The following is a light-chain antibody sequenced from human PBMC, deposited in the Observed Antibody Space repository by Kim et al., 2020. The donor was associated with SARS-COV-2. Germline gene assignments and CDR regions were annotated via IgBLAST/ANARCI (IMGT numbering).Light chain of an antibody. V-gene: IGKV1D-13*01. CDR2: DAC. J-gene: IGKJ5*01. CDR3: QQFNDLIT. Sequence: SASVGDRVTITCRERQDMSSSLAWCQQKPGKGPKLLIYDACSLESGVPSRFSGSGSGTDFTLTISSLQPEDSATYYCQQFNDLITFGQGTRLEIK. CDR1: QDMSSS.